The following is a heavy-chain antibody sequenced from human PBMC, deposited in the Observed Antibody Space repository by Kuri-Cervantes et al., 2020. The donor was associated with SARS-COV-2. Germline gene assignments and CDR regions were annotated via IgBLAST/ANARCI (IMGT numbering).Heavy chain of an antibody. J-gene: IGHJ5*02. CDR2: INHSGST. CDR3: ARQMMSSITIFGVVITRNWFDP. V-gene: IGHV4-34*01. Sequence: SETLSLTCAVYGGSFSGYYWNWIRQPPGKGLEWIGEINHSGSTNYNPSPKSRVTISVDTSKNQFSLKLSSVTAADTAVYYCARQMMSSITIFGVVITRNWFDPWGQGTLVTVSS. CDR1: GGSFSGYY. D-gene: IGHD3-3*01.